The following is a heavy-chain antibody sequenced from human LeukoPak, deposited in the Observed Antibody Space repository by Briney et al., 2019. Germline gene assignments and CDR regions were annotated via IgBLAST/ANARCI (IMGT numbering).Heavy chain of an antibody. D-gene: IGHD6-13*01. CDR2: ISGNGGGT. CDR3: AKSFGYSRSWFDY. J-gene: IGHJ4*02. Sequence: GGSLRLSCAASGFTFSSYAMSWARQAPGKGLEWVSGISGNGGGTYYADSVKGRFTISRDNSKNTLYLQMNSLRAEDTAVYYCAKSFGYSRSWFDYWGQGPLVTVSS. CDR1: GFTFSSYA. V-gene: IGHV3-23*01.